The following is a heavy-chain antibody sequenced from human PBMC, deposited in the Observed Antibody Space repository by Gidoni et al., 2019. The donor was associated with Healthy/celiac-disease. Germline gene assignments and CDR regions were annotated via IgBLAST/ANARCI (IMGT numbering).Heavy chain of an antibody. J-gene: IGHJ5*02. D-gene: IGHD3-16*01. CDR3: ARLRGVGGFDP. CDR2: IYYSGST. V-gene: IGHV4-59*01. Sequence: QVQLQESGPGLVKPSETPSLTCTVSGGSISSYYWSWIRQPPGKGLEWIGYIYYSGSTNYNPSLKSRVTISVDTSKNQFSLKLSSVTAADTAVYYCARLRGVGGFDPWGQGTLVTVSS. CDR1: GGSISSYY.